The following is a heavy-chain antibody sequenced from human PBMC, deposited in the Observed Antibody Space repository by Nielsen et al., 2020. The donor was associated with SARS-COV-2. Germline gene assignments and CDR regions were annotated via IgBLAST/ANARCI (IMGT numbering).Heavy chain of an antibody. CDR3: ARVAPYYDSSGYYYLPDY. CDR1: GYTFTSYG. J-gene: IGHJ4*02. Sequence: ASVKVSCKASGYTFTSYGISWVRQAPGQGLEWMGWISAYNGNTNYAQKLQGRVTMTTDTSTSTAYMELRSLRSDDTAVYYCARVAPYYDSSGYYYLPDYWGQGTLVTVSS. CDR2: ISAYNGNT. V-gene: IGHV1-18*01. D-gene: IGHD3-22*01.